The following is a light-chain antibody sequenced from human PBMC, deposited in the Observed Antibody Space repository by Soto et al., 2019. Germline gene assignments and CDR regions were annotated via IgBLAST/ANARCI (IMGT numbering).Light chain of an antibody. J-gene: IGLJ3*02. V-gene: IGLV1-40*01. CDR3: QSHDSSLNSWV. CDR2: GNT. Sequence: QSVLTQPPSMSVAPGQRGTISCTGSSSNIGAGYDVHWYQLLPGTAPKLLIYGNTNRPSGVPDRFSGSKSGTSASLAITGLLAEDEADYYCQSHDSSLNSWVFGGGTQLTVL. CDR1: SSNIGAGYD.